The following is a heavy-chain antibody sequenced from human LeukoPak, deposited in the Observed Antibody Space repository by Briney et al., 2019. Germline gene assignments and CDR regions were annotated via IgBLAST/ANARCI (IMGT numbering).Heavy chain of an antibody. CDR2: IKSKTDGGTT. V-gene: IGHV3-15*01. D-gene: IGHD2-2*01. CDR3: TTDQSRGREPAADDAFDI. J-gene: IGHJ3*02. Sequence: GGSLTLSCAASGFTFSNAWMSWVRQAPGKGLEWVGRIKSKTDGGTTDYAAPVKGRFTISRDDSKNTLYLQMNSLKTEDTAVYYCTTDQSRGREPAADDAFDIWGQGTMVTVSS. CDR1: GFTFSNAW.